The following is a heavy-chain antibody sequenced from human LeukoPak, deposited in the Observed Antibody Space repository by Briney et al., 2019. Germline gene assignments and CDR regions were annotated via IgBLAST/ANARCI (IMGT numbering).Heavy chain of an antibody. J-gene: IGHJ4*02. D-gene: IGHD6-13*01. CDR1: GFTFSSYA. CDR2: ISGSGGST. V-gene: IGHV3-23*01. CDR3: AKRGLAAALFR. Sequence: GGSLRLSCAASGFTFSSYAMSWVRQAPGKGLEWVSGISGSGGSTYYADSVKGRFTISRDNSKNTLYLQMNRLRAEDTAVYYCAKRGLAAALFRWGQGTLVTVSS.